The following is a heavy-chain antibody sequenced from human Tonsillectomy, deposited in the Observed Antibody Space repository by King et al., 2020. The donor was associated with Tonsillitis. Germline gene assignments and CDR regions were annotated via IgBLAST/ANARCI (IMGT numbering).Heavy chain of an antibody. V-gene: IGHV5-51*01. Sequence: QLVQSGAEVKKPGESLKISCKGSGYSFTSYWIGWVRQMPGKGLEWMGIIYPGDSDTRYSPSFQGQVTIPADKSISTAYLQWSSLKASDTSMYYCATHQGYSYANDAFDIWGQGTMVTVSS. J-gene: IGHJ3*02. D-gene: IGHD5-18*01. CDR2: IYPGDSDT. CDR1: GYSFTSYW. CDR3: ATHQGYSYANDAFDI.